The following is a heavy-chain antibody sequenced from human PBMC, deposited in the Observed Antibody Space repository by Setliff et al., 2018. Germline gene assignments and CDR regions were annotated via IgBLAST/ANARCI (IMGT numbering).Heavy chain of an antibody. CDR2: IYYSGST. V-gene: IGHV4-39*01. Sequence: SETLSLTCTVSDGSISSSSYYWGWIRQPPGKGLEWIGSIYYSGSTYYNPSLKSRVTISVDTSKNQFSLKLSSVTAADTAVYYCARRGRGSSWFDTLFDYWGQGTLVTVPQ. CDR1: DGSISSSSYY. J-gene: IGHJ4*02. D-gene: IGHD6-13*01. CDR3: ARRGRGSSWFDTLFDY.